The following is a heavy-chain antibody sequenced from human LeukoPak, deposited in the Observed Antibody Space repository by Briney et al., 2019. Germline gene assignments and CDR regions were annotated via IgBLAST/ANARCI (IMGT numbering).Heavy chain of an antibody. D-gene: IGHD6-19*01. Sequence: GGSLRLSCAASGFTFSSYAMSWVRQTPGKGLEWVSAVSGYGDRTYYAASVRGRFTISRDNSRSTLYLQVNSLRAEDTAIYYCSYWLEGSSYWLFDIWGRGTLVTVSS. J-gene: IGHJ2*01. V-gene: IGHV3-23*01. CDR3: SYWLEGSSYWLFDI. CDR2: VSGYGDRT. CDR1: GFTFSSYA.